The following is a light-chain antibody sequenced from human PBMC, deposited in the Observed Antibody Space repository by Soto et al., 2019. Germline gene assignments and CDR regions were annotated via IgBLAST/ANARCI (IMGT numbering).Light chain of an antibody. CDR3: QQYGSSPCT. CDR1: QSVSSSY. V-gene: IGKV3-20*01. CDR2: GAS. Sequence: EIVLTQSPGTLSLSPGERATLSCRASQSVSSSYLAWYQQKPGQAPRLLIYGASSRDTGIPARFNGSGSGTQFTLTISRLEPEDCAVYYCQQYGSSPCTFGQGTKVEIK. J-gene: IGKJ1*01.